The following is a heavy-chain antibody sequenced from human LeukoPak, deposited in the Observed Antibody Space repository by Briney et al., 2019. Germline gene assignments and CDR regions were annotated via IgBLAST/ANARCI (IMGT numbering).Heavy chain of an antibody. Sequence: SETLSLTCAVYGGSFSGYYWSWIRQPPGKGLEWIGEINHSGSTNYNPSLKSRVTISVDTSKNQFSLKLSSVTAAGTAVYYCARRGLGWLQFRKNAFDIWGQGAMVTVSS. CDR2: INHSGST. J-gene: IGHJ3*02. D-gene: IGHD5-24*01. CDR1: GGSFSGYY. V-gene: IGHV4-34*01. CDR3: ARRGLGWLQFRKNAFDI.